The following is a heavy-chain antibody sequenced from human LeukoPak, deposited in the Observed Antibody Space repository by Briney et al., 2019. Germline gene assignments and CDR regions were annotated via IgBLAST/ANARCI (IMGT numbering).Heavy chain of an antibody. D-gene: IGHD2-2*01. CDR3: AKDYCSSTSCIPGDYYYYYMDV. Sequence: SGGSLRLSCAASGFTFSSYWMHWVRQAPGKGLVWVSRINSDGSSTSYADSVKGRFTISRDNAKNTLYLQMNSLRAEDTAVYYCAKDYCSSTSCIPGDYYYYYMDVWGKGTTVTVSS. CDR2: INSDGSST. CDR1: GFTFSSYW. J-gene: IGHJ6*03. V-gene: IGHV3-74*01.